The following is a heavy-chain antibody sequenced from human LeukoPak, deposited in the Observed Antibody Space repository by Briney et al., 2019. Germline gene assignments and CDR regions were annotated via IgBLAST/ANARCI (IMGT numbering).Heavy chain of an antibody. V-gene: IGHV4-59*01. D-gene: IGHD2-15*01. J-gene: IGHJ4*02. CDR2: IYYRGST. CDR1: GGSMSSSY. Sequence: PSETLSLTCTVSGGSMSSSYWGWIRQPPGKGLEWIGYIYYRGSTDYNPSLKSRVTISVDTSKNQFSLKLSSVTAADTAVYYCARDVGGGPFFDYWGQGILVTVSS. CDR3: ARDVGGGPFFDY.